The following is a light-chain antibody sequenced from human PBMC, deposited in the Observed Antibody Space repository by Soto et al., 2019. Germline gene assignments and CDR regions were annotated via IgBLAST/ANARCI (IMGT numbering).Light chain of an antibody. V-gene: IGLV2-14*01. Sequence: QSALTQPASVSGSPGQSITISCTGTSSDVGTYNYVSWYQQHPGKAPKLIIYGVSDRPSGISNRFSGSKSGNTASLTISGLQAEDEDDYYCTSYTSSSALRVFGGGTKLTVL. CDR1: SSDVGTYNY. J-gene: IGLJ3*02. CDR2: GVS. CDR3: TSYTSSSALRV.